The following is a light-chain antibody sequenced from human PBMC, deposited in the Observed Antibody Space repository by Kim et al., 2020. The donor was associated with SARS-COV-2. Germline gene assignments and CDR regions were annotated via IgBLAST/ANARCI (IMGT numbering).Light chain of an antibody. J-gene: IGKJ2*01. Sequence: LSPAESTPPPCRASQSVSSSYLAWYQKRPGQAPRLLIYGTSNRATAIPDRFSGRGSGTDFTLTIIRLEPEDSAVYYCQQYNSSPYTFGQGTKLEIK. CDR3: QQYNSSPYT. CDR1: QSVSSSY. CDR2: GTS. V-gene: IGKV3-20*01.